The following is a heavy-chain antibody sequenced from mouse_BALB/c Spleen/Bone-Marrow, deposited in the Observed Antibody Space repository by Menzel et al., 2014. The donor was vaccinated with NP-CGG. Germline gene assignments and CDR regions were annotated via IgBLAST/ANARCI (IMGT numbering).Heavy chain of an antibody. V-gene: IGHV1-12*01. CDR1: GYTFISYN. Sequence: QVQLQQSGAELVRPGASVKMSCKASGYTFISYNMHWVKQTPGQGLEWIGYIYPGSGGTNYNQKFKGKATLTADTSSSAAYTQITSLTSEDSAVYFCARSGRQAWFPYWGQETLVTVSA. J-gene: IGHJ3*01. D-gene: IGHD2-12*01. CDR3: ARSGRQAWFPY. CDR2: IYPGSGGT.